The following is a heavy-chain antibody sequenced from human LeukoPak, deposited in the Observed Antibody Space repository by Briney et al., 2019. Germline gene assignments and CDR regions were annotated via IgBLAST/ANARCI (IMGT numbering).Heavy chain of an antibody. Sequence: PSQTLSLTCTVSGGSISSGDYYWSWIRQPPGKGLEWIGYIYYSGSTYYNPSLKSRVTISVDTSKNQFSLKLSSVTAADTAVYYWARVSCSGGRCYWGGGFYYFDYWGQGTLVTVSS. CDR2: IYYSGST. CDR1: GGSISSGDYY. D-gene: IGHD2-15*01. J-gene: IGHJ4*02. V-gene: IGHV4-30-4*01. CDR3: ARVSCSGGRCYWGGGFYYFDY.